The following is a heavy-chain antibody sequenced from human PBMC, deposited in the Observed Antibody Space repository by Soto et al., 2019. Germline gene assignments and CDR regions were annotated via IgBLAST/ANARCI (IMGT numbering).Heavy chain of an antibody. CDR3: ARDLGLLKSMFDY. CDR1: GFSFNSFN. CDR2: ISVSGDNI. D-gene: IGHD2-8*01. V-gene: IGHV3-21*01. J-gene: IGHJ4*02. Sequence: PGGSLRLSCFASGFSFNSFNMNWIRRAPGRGLEWVASISVSGDNIYYGDSMQGRFTISRDNSKRSVFLDLNSLRVEDTAVYYCARDLGLLKSMFDYWGQGTLVTVSS.